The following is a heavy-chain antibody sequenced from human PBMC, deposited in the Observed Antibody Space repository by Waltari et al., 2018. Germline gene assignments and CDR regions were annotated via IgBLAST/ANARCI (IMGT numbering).Heavy chain of an antibody. V-gene: IGHV3-23*04. CDR2: ISGSGGST. J-gene: IGHJ4*02. CDR1: GFTFSSYA. D-gene: IGHD6-19*01. CDR3: AKRVAVAGTGYDY. Sequence: EVQLVESGGGLVQPGGSLRLSCAASGFTFSSYAMSWVRQAPGKGLEWVSAISGSGGSTYYADSVKGRFTISRDKSKKTLYLQMNSLRAEDTAVYYCAKRVAVAGTGYDYWGQGTLVTVSS.